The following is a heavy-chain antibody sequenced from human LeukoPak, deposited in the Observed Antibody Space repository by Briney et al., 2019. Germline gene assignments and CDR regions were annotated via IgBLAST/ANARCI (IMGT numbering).Heavy chain of an antibody. CDR3: ASGPGIAVALAESRRN. D-gene: IGHD6-13*01. CDR2: ISGSSSTI. Sequence: GGSLRLSCAASGFTFSDSSMNWVRQAPGQGLEWLSYISGSSSTIYYADSVKGRFTISRDNAKNSLYLQMNSLRAEDTAVYYCASGPGIAVALAESRRNWGQGTLVTVSS. V-gene: IGHV3-48*01. CDR1: GFTFSDSS. J-gene: IGHJ4*02.